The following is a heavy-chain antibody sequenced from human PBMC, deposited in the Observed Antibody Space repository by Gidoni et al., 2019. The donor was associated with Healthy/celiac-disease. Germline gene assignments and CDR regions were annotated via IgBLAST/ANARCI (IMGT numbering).Heavy chain of an antibody. CDR2: IYYSGST. Sequence: QVQLQESGPGLVKPSATLALPCTGAGGSSSSSSYYGGWIRQPPGQGREWLGRIYYSGSTYSNPSLKSRVTISVDTSKTQFSLKLSSVTAADTAVYSCARDNNLEAVAGLYFAYWGQGTLVTVSS. CDR3: ARDNNLEAVAGLYFAY. D-gene: IGHD6-19*01. V-gene: IGHV4-39*07. CDR1: GGSSSSSSYY. J-gene: IGHJ4*02.